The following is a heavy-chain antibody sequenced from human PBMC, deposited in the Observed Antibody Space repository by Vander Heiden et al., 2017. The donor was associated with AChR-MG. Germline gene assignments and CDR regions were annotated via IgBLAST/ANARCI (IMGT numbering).Heavy chain of an antibody. CDR2: ISSSSRYI. Sequence: EVQLVESGGGLVKPGGSLRLSCAASGFTFSTYSMNWVRQAPGKGLEWVSSISSSSRYIYYADSVKGRSTISRDNAKNSLYLKMSSLRAEDTAVYYCATRRGLDYWGQGTLVTVSS. CDR1: GFTFSTYS. CDR3: ATRRGLDY. D-gene: IGHD3-10*01. V-gene: IGHV3-21*01. J-gene: IGHJ4*02.